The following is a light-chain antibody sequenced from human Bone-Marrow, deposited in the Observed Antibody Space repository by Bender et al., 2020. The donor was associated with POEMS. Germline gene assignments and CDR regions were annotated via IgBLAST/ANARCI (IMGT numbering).Light chain of an antibody. J-gene: IGLJ3*02. Sequence: QSALTQPASVSGSPGQSITISCTGISSDVGSYSLVSWYQHHPGKAPKLIIHDRSERPSGVSVRFSGSKSGNTASLTISGLQAEDEADYYCCSYAGSYTWVFGGGTKLTIL. CDR3: CSYAGSYTWV. V-gene: IGLV2-23*01. CDR1: SSDVGSYSL. CDR2: DRS.